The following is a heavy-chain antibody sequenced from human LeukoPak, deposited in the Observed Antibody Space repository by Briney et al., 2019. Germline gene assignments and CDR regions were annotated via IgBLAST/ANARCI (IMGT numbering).Heavy chain of an antibody. Sequence: PGGSLRLSCAASGFTFSIYAMTWVRQTPGEGLEWIGEIHHSGSTNYNPSLKSRVTISVDNSKNQFSLKVRSVTAADTAVYYCWYSGYEAGFDYWGQGTLVTVSP. CDR1: GFTFSIYAM. J-gene: IGHJ4*02. D-gene: IGHD5-12*01. CDR3: WYSGYEAGFDY. CDR2: IHHSGST. V-gene: IGHV4-4*02.